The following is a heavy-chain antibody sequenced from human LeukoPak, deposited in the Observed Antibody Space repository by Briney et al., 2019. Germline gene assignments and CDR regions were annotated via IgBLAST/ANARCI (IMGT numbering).Heavy chain of an antibody. V-gene: IGHV3-21*01. J-gene: IGHJ6*02. CDR3: ARDLLPDTAMFPYYYGMDV. D-gene: IGHD5-18*01. Sequence: GGSLRLSCAASGFTFSSYSMNWVRQAPGKGLEWVSSISSSSSYIYYADSVKGRFTISRDNAKNSLYLQMNSLRAEDTAVYYCARDLLPDTAMFPYYYGMDVWGQGTTVTVSS. CDR1: GFTFSSYS. CDR2: ISSSSSYI.